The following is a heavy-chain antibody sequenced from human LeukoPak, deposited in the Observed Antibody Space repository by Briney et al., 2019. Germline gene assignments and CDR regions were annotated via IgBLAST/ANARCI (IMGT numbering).Heavy chain of an antibody. CDR2: IKQDESEK. V-gene: IGHV3-7*01. D-gene: IGHD6-13*01. CDR1: GFTFSSNW. Sequence: GGSLGLSCAASGFTFSSNWMSWVRQAPGKGLEWVANIKQDESEKYYVDSVKGRFTISRDNAKNSLYLQMNSLRAEDTAVYYCARSIAAATFDYWGQGTLVTVSS. CDR3: ARSIAAATFDY. J-gene: IGHJ4*02.